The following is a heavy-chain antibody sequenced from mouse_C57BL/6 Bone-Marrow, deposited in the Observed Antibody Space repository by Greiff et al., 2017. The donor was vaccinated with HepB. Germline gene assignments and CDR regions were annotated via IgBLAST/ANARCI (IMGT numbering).Heavy chain of an antibody. Sequence: VQLKESGPGLVKPSQSLSLTCSVTGYSITSGYYWNWIRQFPGNKLEWMGYISYDGSNNYNPSLKNRISITRDTSKNQFFLKLNSVTTEDTATYYCARVYDYDSWYFDVWGTGTTVTVSS. CDR2: ISYDGSN. CDR1: GYSITSGYY. J-gene: IGHJ1*03. CDR3: ARVYDYDSWYFDV. D-gene: IGHD2-4*01. V-gene: IGHV3-6*01.